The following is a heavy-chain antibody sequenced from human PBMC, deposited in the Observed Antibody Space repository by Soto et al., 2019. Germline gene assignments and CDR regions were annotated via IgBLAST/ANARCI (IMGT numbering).Heavy chain of an antibody. CDR1: GGSFSGYY. CDR2: INHSGST. V-gene: IGHV4-34*01. Sequence: SETLSLTCAVYGGSFSGYYWSWIRQPPGKGLEWIGEINHSGSTNYNPSLKSRVTISVDTSKNQFSLKLSSVTAADTAVYYCARVRVVPAAIDYYYGMDVWGQGTTVTVSS. J-gene: IGHJ6*02. D-gene: IGHD2-2*01. CDR3: ARVRVVPAAIDYYYGMDV.